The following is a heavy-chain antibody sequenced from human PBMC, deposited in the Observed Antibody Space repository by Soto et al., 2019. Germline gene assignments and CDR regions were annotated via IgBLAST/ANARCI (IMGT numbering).Heavy chain of an antibody. Sequence: GGSLRLSCAASGFTFSSYAMSWVRQAPGKGLEWVSAISGSGGSTYYADSVKGRFTISRDNSKNTLYLQMNSLRAEDTAVYYCAKDREPTLLRYFDCLFHPFFAYRGQGTLVLVSS. CDR3: AKDREPTLLRYFDCLFHPFFAY. CDR1: GFTFSSYA. V-gene: IGHV3-23*01. J-gene: IGHJ4*02. D-gene: IGHD3-9*01. CDR2: ISGSGGST.